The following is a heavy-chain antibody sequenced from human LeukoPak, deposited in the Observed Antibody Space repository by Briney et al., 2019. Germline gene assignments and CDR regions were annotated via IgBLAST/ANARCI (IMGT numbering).Heavy chain of an antibody. J-gene: IGHJ4*02. CDR3: ARHEELLRNFDY. D-gene: IGHD1-26*01. CDR1: GGSISSSSYY. V-gene: IGHV4-39*01. CDR2: IYYSAST. Sequence: NPSETLSLTCTVSGGSISSSSYYWGWMRQPPGKGWEWIGSIYYSASTYYNPSLKSRVTISVDTSKNQFSLKLSSVTAADTAVYYCARHEELLRNFDYWGQGTLVTVSS.